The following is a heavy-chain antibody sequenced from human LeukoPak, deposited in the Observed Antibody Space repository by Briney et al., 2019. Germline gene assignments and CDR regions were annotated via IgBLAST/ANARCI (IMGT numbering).Heavy chain of an antibody. D-gene: IGHD5-12*01. V-gene: IGHV4-38-2*01. CDR1: GYSISSGYY. J-gene: IGHJ4*02. Sequence: SETLSLTCAVSGYSISSGYYWGWIRQPPGKGLEWIGSIYHSGSTYYNPSLKSGVTISVDTSKNQFSLKVTSVTAADVALYYCARGSGYSNYFDYWGQGTLVTVSS. CDR2: IYHSGST. CDR3: ARGSGYSNYFDY.